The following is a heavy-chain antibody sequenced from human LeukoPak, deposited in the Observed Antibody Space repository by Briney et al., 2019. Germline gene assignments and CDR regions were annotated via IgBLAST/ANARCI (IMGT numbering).Heavy chain of an antibody. D-gene: IGHD2-2*01. CDR1: GGTFSSYA. Sequence: ASVKVSCKASGGTFSSYAISWVRQAPGQGLEWMGWISAYNGNTNYAQKLQGRVTMTTDTSTSTAYMELRSLRSDDTAVYYCARDVGYCSSTSCYLPDYWGQGTLVTVSS. J-gene: IGHJ4*02. V-gene: IGHV1-18*01. CDR2: ISAYNGNT. CDR3: ARDVGYCSSTSCYLPDY.